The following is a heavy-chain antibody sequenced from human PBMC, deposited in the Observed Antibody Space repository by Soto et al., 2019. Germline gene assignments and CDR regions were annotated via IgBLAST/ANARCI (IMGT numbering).Heavy chain of an antibody. CDR2: INHSGST. V-gene: IGHV4-34*01. CDR1: GGSFSGYY. J-gene: IGHJ6*03. CDR3: ARGSSPLGDYYYYYMDV. Sequence: QVQLQQWCAGLLKPSETLSLTCAVYGGSFSGYYWSWIRQPPGKWLEWIGEINHSGSTNYNPSLKSRVSISVDTSKNQFSLKLSSVTAADTAVYYCARGSSPLGDYYYYYMDVWGKGTTVTVSS. D-gene: IGHD3-3*02.